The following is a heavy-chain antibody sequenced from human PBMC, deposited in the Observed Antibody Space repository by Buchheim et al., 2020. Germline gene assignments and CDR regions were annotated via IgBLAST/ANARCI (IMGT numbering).Heavy chain of an antibody. CDR3: AKSSNTYYYDSSGTNMAY. V-gene: IGHV3-48*01. Sequence: EVQLVESGGGLVQPGGSLRLSCAASGFTFSSYSMNWVRQAPGKGLEWVSYISSSSSTIYYADSVKGRFTISRDNSKNTLYLQMNSLRAEDTAVYYCAKSSNTYYYDSSGTNMAYWGQGTL. J-gene: IGHJ4*02. CDR1: GFTFSSYS. CDR2: ISSSSSTI. D-gene: IGHD3-22*01.